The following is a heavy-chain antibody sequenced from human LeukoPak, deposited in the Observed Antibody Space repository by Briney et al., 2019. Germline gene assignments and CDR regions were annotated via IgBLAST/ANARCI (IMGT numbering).Heavy chain of an antibody. V-gene: IGHV1-69*04. J-gene: IGHJ4*02. D-gene: IGHD2-2*01. CDR3: ARSMPASSTYYFDY. Sequence: ASVKVSCKASGGTFSSYAISWVRQAPGQGLGWMGRIIPILGIANYAQKFQGRVTITADKSTSTAYMELSSLRSEDTAVYYCARSMPASSTYYFDYWGQGTLVTVSS. CDR2: IIPILGIA. CDR1: GGTFSSYA.